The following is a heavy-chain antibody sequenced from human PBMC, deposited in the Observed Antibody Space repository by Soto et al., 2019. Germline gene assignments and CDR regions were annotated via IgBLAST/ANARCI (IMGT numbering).Heavy chain of an antibody. D-gene: IGHD5-12*01. CDR3: ARGRGYSGYDLYYYYGMDV. V-gene: IGHV3-53*01. J-gene: IGHJ6*02. CDR1: GFTVSSNY. CDR2: IYSGGST. Sequence: GGSLRLSCAASGFTVSSNYMNWVRQAPGKGLEWVSVIYSGGSTYFADSVKGRFAISRDNSKNTLSLQMNSLRAEDTAVYYCARGRGYSGYDLYYYYGMDVWGPGTTVTVSS.